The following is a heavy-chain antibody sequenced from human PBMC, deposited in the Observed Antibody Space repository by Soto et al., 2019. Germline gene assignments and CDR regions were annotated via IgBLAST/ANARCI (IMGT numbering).Heavy chain of an antibody. CDR1: GFTFSSYS. V-gene: IGHV3-48*02. J-gene: IGHJ4*02. CDR2: ISSSSSTI. CDR3: AKQDIVGATFVDY. Sequence: GGSLRLSCAASGFTFSSYSMNWVRQAPGKGLEWVSYISSSSSTIYYADSVKGRFTISRDNAKNSLYLQMNSLRDEDTAVYYCAKQDIVGATFVDYWGQGTLVTVSS. D-gene: IGHD1-26*01.